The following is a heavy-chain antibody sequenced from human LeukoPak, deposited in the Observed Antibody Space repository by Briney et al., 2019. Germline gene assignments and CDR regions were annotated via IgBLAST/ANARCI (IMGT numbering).Heavy chain of an antibody. Sequence: GESLKISCKGSGYSFTTYWIGWVRQMPGEGLEWMGIIYPGDSDARYSPSFQGQVTISADKSISTAYLQWSSLKASDTAIYYCARVGGAEYSSSQPFDYWGQGTLVTVSS. V-gene: IGHV5-51*01. CDR1: GYSFTTYW. J-gene: IGHJ4*02. CDR3: ARVGGAEYSSSQPFDY. D-gene: IGHD6-13*01. CDR2: IYPGDSDA.